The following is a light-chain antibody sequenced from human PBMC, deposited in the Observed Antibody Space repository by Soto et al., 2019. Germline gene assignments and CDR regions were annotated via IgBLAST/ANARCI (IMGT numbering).Light chain of an antibody. CDR2: EVT. CDR3: SSYAGSDNLI. V-gene: IGLV2-8*01. CDR1: SSDVGGYNY. Sequence: QSALTQPPSASGSPGQSVTISCTGTSSDVGGYNYVSWYQQHPGKAPKLMIYEVTKRPSGVPDRFSASKSGNSASLTVSGMKAEDEGDYYCSSYAGSDNLIFGGGTKLTVL. J-gene: IGLJ2*01.